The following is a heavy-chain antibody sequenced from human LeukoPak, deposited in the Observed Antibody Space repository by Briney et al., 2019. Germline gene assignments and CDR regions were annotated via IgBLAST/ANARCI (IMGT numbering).Heavy chain of an antibody. J-gene: IGHJ3*02. CDR1: GFTFSSYA. Sequence: GGSLRLSCAASGFTFSSYAMHWVRQAPGKGLEWVAVISYDGSNKYYADSEKGRFTISRDNSKNTLYLQMNSLRAEDTAVYYCAGSITMVRGVTIWGQGTMVTVSS. D-gene: IGHD3-10*01. V-gene: IGHV3-30*01. CDR2: ISYDGSNK. CDR3: AGSITMVRGVTI.